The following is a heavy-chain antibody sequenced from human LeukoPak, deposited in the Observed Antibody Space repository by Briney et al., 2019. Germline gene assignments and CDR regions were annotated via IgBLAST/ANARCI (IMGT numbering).Heavy chain of an antibody. Sequence: SETLSLTCTVSGGSISSSSYYWGWIRQLPGKGLEWIGSIYYSGSTYYNPSLKSRVTISVDTSKNQFSLKLSSVTAADTAVYYCARNKGRGYSYGYRLYYFDYWGQGTLVTVSS. CDR3: ARNKGRGYSYGYRLYYFDY. CDR1: GGSISSSSYY. D-gene: IGHD5-18*01. CDR2: IYYSGST. J-gene: IGHJ4*02. V-gene: IGHV4-39*07.